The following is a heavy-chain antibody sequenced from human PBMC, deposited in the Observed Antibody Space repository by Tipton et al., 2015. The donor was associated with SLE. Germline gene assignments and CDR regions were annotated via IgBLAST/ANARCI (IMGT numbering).Heavy chain of an antibody. CDR2: INPRGGST. CDR1: GYTFTSYY. CDR3: ARAGDTVYSSPRFGYYYYGMDV. D-gene: IGHD5-18*01. V-gene: IGHV1-46*03. J-gene: IGHJ6*02. Sequence: QSGAEVKKPGASVKISCKASGYTFTSYYIHWVRQAPGQGLEWMEMINPRGGSTSYTQKFQGRVTMTRDTSTSTVYMELSSLRSEDTAVYYCARAGDTVYSSPRFGYYYYGMDVWGQGTTVTVSS.